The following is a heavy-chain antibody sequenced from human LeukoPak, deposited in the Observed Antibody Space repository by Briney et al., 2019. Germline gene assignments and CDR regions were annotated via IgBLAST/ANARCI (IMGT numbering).Heavy chain of an antibody. J-gene: IGHJ6*02. CDR3: ARVPARGIAARPRGMDV. Sequence: SETLSLTCTVSGGSISSSSYYLGWLRQPPGTGLEWIVYIYYSGSTNYNPSLKSRVTISVDTSKNQFSLKLSSVTAADTAVYYCARVPARGIAARPRGMDVWGQGTTVTVSS. CDR2: IYYSGST. V-gene: IGHV4-61*05. D-gene: IGHD6-6*01. CDR1: GGSISSSSYY.